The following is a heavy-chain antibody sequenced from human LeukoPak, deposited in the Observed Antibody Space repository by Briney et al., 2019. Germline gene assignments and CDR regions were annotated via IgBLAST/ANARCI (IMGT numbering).Heavy chain of an antibody. D-gene: IGHD3-9*01. J-gene: IGHJ3*02. V-gene: IGHV3-30*18. CDR3: AKDMYYDTLTTGDAFDI. CDR1: GFTFSSYG. Sequence: GGSLRLSCAASGFTFSSYGMHWVRQAPGKGLEWVAVISYDGSNKYYADSVKGRFTISRDNSKNTLYLQMNSLRAEDTAVYYCAKDMYYDTLTTGDAFDIWGQGTMVTVSS. CDR2: ISYDGSNK.